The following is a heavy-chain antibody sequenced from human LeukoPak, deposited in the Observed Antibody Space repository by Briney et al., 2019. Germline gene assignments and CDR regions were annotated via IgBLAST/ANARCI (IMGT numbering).Heavy chain of an antibody. CDR3: ARLFVYGSGAEAFDY. D-gene: IGHD3-10*01. CDR1: GFTFSSYV. J-gene: IGHJ4*02. CDR2: IHKDGSEQ. V-gene: IGHV3-7*03. Sequence: GGSLRLSCAASGFTFSSYVMNWVRQAPGKGLEWVANIHKDGSEQYYVDSVRGRFTISRDNAKNLVSLQMNSLGVEDTAVYFCARLFVYGSGAEAFDYWGQGTLVTVSS.